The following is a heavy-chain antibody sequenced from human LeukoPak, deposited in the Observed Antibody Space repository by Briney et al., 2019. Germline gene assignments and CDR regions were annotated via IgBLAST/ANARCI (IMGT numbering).Heavy chain of an antibody. CDR1: AFTFSSYS. CDR3: ARAPYGGNSGGGYFDY. CDR2: ISSSISII. Sequence: GGSLRLSCAASAFTFSSYSMNWVRQAPGKGLEWVAYISSSISIIYYADSVKGRFTISRDNAKNSLYLQLNSLRVEDTAVYYCARAPYGGNSGGGYFDYWGQGTLVTVSS. J-gene: IGHJ4*02. D-gene: IGHD4-23*01. V-gene: IGHV3-48*01.